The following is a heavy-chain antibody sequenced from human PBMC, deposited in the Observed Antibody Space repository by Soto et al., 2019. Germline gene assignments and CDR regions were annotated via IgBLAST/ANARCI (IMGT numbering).Heavy chain of an antibody. D-gene: IGHD6-19*01. CDR3: ASGRYTSGWYPDYFDY. CDR1: GFTFNNYW. J-gene: IGHJ4*02. V-gene: IGHV3-7*03. Sequence: GGSLRLSCAVSGFTFNNYWMSWVRQAPGKGLEWVDNIKQDGSDKYYVDSLKGRFTISRDNAKNTLYLQMNSLRAEDTAVYYCASGRYTSGWYPDYFDYWGQGTLVTVSS. CDR2: IKQDGSDK.